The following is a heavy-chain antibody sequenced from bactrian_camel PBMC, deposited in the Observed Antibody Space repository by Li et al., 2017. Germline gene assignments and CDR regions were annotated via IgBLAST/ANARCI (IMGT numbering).Heavy chain of an antibody. D-gene: IGHD1*01. CDR2: RYPGGVDT. V-gene: IGHV3S40*01. CDR1: GFIFSSYD. Sequence: VQLVESGGGLVQPGESLRLSCAASGFIFSSYDMTWVPQAPGKGLEWVSARYPGGVDTYYADSVKGRFTISLDAAKKTLYLQMRSLKPEDTAMYYCAARSVEWCPLFEHWLGKRAYTPGGYFANWGQGTQVTVS. J-gene: IGHJ6*01. CDR3: AARSVEWCPLFEHWLGKRAYTPGGYFAN.